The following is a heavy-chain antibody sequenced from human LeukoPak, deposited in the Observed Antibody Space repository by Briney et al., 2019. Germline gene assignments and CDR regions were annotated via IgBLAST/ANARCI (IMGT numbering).Heavy chain of an antibody. CDR2: ISGSGGST. D-gene: IGHD4-23*01. Sequence: HAGGSLRLSCAASGFTFSSYAMSWVRQAPGKGLEWVSAISGSGGSTYYADSVKGRFTISRDNSKNTLYLQMNSLRAEDTAVYYCTKLDRGNSYYMVVWGKGTTVTVSS. V-gene: IGHV3-23*01. CDR3: TKLDRGNSYYMVV. J-gene: IGHJ6*03. CDR1: GFTFSSYA.